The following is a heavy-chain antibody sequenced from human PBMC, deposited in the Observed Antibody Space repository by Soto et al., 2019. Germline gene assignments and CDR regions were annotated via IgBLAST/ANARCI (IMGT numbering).Heavy chain of an antibody. V-gene: IGHV4-59*01. D-gene: IGHD1-26*01. J-gene: IGHJ3*01. CDR3: AREKDFILGGYAFGY. Sequence: QVQLQESGPRLVKPSETLSLTCSVSDSSMSPYYWTWFRQAPGKGLEWIGHLLYRGTATYNPALQGPVTISLDTSKKQVSLQLSSVIAADTAVYYCAREKDFILGGYAFGYWGPGTLVTVSS. CDR2: LLYRGTA. CDR1: DSSMSPYY.